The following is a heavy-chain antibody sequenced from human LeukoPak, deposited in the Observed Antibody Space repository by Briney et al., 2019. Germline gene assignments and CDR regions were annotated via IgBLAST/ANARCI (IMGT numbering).Heavy chain of an antibody. CDR1: GFTFSNYW. J-gene: IGHJ4*02. D-gene: IGHD5-12*01. CDR2: MKQEGRET. Sequence: GGSLRLSCVASGFTFSNYWMSWVRQAPGKGLEWVANMKQEGRETYYVDSVKGRFTISRDNAKNSLYLQMNSLRAEDTAVYYCAREGTYSGYDLTDSWGQGTLATVSS. CDR3: AREGTYSGYDLTDS. V-gene: IGHV3-7*05.